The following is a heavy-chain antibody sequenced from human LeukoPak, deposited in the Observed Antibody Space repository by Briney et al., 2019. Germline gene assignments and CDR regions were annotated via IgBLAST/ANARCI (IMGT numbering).Heavy chain of an antibody. Sequence: GGSLRLSCAASGFTFSSYSMNWVRQAPGKGLEWVSSISSSSSYIYYADSVKGRFTISRDNAKNSLYLRMNSLRAEDTAVYYCARGGLTYYDILTGYYPYYFDYWGQGTLVTVSS. D-gene: IGHD3-9*01. CDR1: GFTFSSYS. CDR2: ISSSSSYI. J-gene: IGHJ4*02. V-gene: IGHV3-21*01. CDR3: ARGGLTYYDILTGYYPYYFDY.